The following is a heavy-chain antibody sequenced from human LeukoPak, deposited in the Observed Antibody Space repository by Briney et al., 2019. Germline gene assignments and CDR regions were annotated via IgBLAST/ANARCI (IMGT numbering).Heavy chain of an antibody. J-gene: IGHJ4*02. Sequence: QSSETLSLTCTVSGGSISSGDYYWSWIRQPPGKGLEWIGYIYYSGSTYYNPSLKSRVTISVDTSKNQFSLKLSSVTAADTAVYYCARVVPASNYDFDYWGQGTLVTVSS. D-gene: IGHD2-2*01. CDR2: IYYSGST. V-gene: IGHV4-30-4*08. CDR1: GGSISSGDYY. CDR3: ARVVPASNYDFDY.